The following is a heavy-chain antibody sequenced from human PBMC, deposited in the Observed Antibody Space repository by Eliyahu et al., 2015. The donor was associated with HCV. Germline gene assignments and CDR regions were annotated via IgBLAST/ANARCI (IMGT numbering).Heavy chain of an antibody. Sequence: EXQLVESGGGXVQPGGSLRLXCAASGXXFSSNDLHXVRQAXGKGLGWVSGIGIAGDTYYPGSVKGRFTISRENAKNSLYLQMNSLRAGDTAVYYCASGGGAAGTSPFDYWGQGTLVTVSS. V-gene: IGHV3-13*01. D-gene: IGHD6-13*01. CDR1: GXXFSSND. CDR3: ASGGGAAGTSPFDY. CDR2: IGIAGDT. J-gene: IGHJ4*02.